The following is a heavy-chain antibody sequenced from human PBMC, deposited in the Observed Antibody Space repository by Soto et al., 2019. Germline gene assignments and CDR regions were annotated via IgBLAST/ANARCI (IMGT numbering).Heavy chain of an antibody. D-gene: IGHD6-25*01. V-gene: IGHV1-18*01. CDR2: ISAYNGNT. CDR3: ARIVAAGNYFDY. CDR1: GYTFSNFD. Sequence: QVPLVQSGAEVKKPGASVTVSCKTSGYTFSNFDISWVRQAPGQRLEWMGWISAYNGNTNYALNLQDRVTVTTDTSTSTAYMELRSLRSDDTAVYYCARIVAAGNYFDYWGQGTLVTVSS. J-gene: IGHJ4*02.